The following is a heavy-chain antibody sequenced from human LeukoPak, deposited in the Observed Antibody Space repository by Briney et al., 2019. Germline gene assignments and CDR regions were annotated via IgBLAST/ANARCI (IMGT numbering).Heavy chain of an antibody. V-gene: IGHV3-23*01. Sequence: PGGSLRLSCAASGFTFSPHGMYWVRQAPGKGLQWVSTIYTSGGTTYYADSVKGRFTISRDNSKNTLYLQMNSLRAEDTAVYYCAKDTDMITFGGVIDYWGQGTLVTVSS. D-gene: IGHD3-16*02. J-gene: IGHJ4*02. CDR1: GFTFSPHG. CDR3: AKDTDMITFGGVIDY. CDR2: IYTSGGTT.